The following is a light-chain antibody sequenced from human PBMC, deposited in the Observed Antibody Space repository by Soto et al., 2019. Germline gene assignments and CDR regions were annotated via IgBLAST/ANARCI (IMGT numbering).Light chain of an antibody. V-gene: IGKV1-39*01. CDR3: QQSYSNPRT. CDR1: QSISRY. CDR2: AAS. Sequence: DIQMTQSPSSLSASVGDRVTITCRASQSISRYLNWYQQKLGKAPKLLIYAASSLQSGVPSRFSGSGSGTDFTLTISSLQPEDFATYYCQQSYSNPRTFGQGTKVDIK. J-gene: IGKJ1*01.